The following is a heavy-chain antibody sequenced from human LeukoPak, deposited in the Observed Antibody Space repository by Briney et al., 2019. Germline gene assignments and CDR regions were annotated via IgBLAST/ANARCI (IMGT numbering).Heavy chain of an antibody. D-gene: IGHD3-3*01. CDR3: ARQPASDYDFWSASHEYYYYIDV. J-gene: IGHJ6*03. CDR1: GESFSGYY. CDR2: IHHSGTT. V-gene: IGHV4-34*01. Sequence: SETLSLTCAASGESFSGYYWSRIRQPPGKGLEWIAEIHHSGTTNYNPSLKSRVTISVDTSKNQFSLKLSSVTAADTAVYYCARQPASDYDFWSASHEYYYYIDVWGRGTTVTISS.